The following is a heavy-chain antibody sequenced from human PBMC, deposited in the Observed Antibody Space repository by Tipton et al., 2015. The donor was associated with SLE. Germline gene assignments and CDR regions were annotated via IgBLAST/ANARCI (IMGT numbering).Heavy chain of an antibody. J-gene: IGHJ6*02. V-gene: IGHV1-18*01. Sequence: QSGAEVKKPGASVKVSCKTSGYSVNTYGISWVRQAPGQGLEWMGWVSGYNSNTNYAQNFQGRVTMTTDTSTSTAYMELRSLRSDDTAVYFCARDGRQDYYYGLDVWGQGTTVTVSS. CDR3: ARDGRQDYYYGLDV. CDR1: GYSVNTYG. CDR2: VSGYNSNT.